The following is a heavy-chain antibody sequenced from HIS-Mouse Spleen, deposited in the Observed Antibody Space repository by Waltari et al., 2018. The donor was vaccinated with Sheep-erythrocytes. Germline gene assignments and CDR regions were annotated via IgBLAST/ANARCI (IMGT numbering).Heavy chain of an antibody. CDR1: GFTFSSYS. Sequence: EVQLVESGGGLVKPGGSLRLSCAASGFTFSSYSMNWVSSISSSSSYTYSANSGKGRLPNSRDNAKNSLYLQMNSLRAEDTTVYYCARDSTSDAFDIWGQGTMVTVSS. CDR2: ISSSSSYT. D-gene: IGHD6-6*01. CDR3: ARDSTSDAFDI. V-gene: IGHV3-21*01. J-gene: IGHJ3*02.